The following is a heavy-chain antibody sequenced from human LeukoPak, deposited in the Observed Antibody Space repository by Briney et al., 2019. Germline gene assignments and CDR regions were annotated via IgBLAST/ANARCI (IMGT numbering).Heavy chain of an antibody. Sequence: GGSLRLSCAASGFTLSSYSMNWVRQAPGKGLEWVSSISSSSSYIYYADSVKGRFTISRDNAKNSLYLQMNSLRAEDTAVYYCARAKWSTGMTYWGQGTLVTVSS. CDR2: ISSSSSYI. J-gene: IGHJ4*02. CDR3: ARAKWSTGMTY. CDR1: GFTLSSYS. D-gene: IGHD1-1*01. V-gene: IGHV3-21*01.